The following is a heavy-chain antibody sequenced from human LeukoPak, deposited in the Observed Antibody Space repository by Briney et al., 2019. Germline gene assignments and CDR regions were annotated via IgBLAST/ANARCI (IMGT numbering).Heavy chain of an antibody. D-gene: IGHD3-9*01. Sequence: ASVKVSCKASGYTFTRYGISWVRPPPGIGLEWMGWSSAYNANKKYEQKLQDRVTMPTDTATSTAYMELRSLRSDDTAVYYCARESVYYDILTDYFRAHAINAAFEIWGQGTMVTVSS. CDR2: SSAYNANK. V-gene: IGHV1-18*01. CDR1: GYTFTRYG. CDR3: ARESVYYDILTDYFRAHAINAAFEI. J-gene: IGHJ3*02.